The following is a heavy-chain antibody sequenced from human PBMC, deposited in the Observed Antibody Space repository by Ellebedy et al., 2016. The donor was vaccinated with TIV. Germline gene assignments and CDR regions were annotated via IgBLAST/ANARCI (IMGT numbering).Heavy chain of an antibody. J-gene: IGHJ4*02. CDR2: IYSSGTT. CDR1: GGSITSSSYY. V-gene: IGHV4-39*07. Sequence: MPSETLSLTCSVSGGSITSSSYYWGWIRQAPGKGLEWIGSIYSSGTTYYNPSLKSRVTISIDTAKNQISLKLTSVTAAETAVYYCTGRVALDYWGQGTLVTVSS. D-gene: IGHD1-14*01. CDR3: TGRVALDY.